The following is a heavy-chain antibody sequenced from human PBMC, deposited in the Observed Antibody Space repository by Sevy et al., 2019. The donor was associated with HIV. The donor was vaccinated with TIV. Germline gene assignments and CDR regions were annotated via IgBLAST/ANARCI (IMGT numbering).Heavy chain of an antibody. CDR1: GGSISSSSYY. Sequence: SETLSLTCTVSGGSISSSSYYWGWIRQPPGKGLEWIGSIYYSGSTYYNPSLKIRVTISVDTSKNQFSLKLSSVTAADTAVYYCARRIAVAGTAWFDLWGQRTLVTVSS. CDR3: ARRIAVAGTAWFDL. D-gene: IGHD6-19*01. CDR2: IYYSGST. J-gene: IGHJ5*02. V-gene: IGHV4-39*01.